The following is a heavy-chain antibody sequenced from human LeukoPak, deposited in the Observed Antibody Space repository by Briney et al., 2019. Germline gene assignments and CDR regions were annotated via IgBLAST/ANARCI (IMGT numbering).Heavy chain of an antibody. J-gene: IGHJ5*02. D-gene: IGHD4-11*01. CDR1: GYTFTSYG. CDR2: IIPIFGTA. V-gene: IGHV1-69*13. Sequence: GASVKDSCKASGYTFTSYGISWVRQAPGQGLEWMGGIIPIFGTANYAQKFQGRVTITADESTSTAYMELSSLRSEDTAVYYCARGGSVTVTARGWFDPWGQGTLVTVSS. CDR3: ARGGSVTVTARGWFDP.